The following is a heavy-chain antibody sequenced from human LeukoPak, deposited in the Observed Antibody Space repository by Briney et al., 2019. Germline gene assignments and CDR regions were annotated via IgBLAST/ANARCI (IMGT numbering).Heavy chain of an antibody. CDR2: ISFDGSNK. CDR1: GFTFSSYA. Sequence: GRSLRLSCAASGFTFSSYAMHWVRQAPGKGLEWVALISFDGSNKSYADSVKGRFTISRDNSKNTLYLQMNSLRAEDTAVYYCARDLSRKMATITGAFDIWGQGTMVTVSS. D-gene: IGHD5-24*01. CDR3: ARDLSRKMATITGAFDI. V-gene: IGHV3-30-3*01. J-gene: IGHJ3*02.